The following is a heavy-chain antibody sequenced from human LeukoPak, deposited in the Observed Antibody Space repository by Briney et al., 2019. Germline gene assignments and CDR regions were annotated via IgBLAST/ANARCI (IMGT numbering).Heavy chain of an antibody. CDR1: GGTFSGYA. D-gene: IGHD3-10*01. CDR2: IIPIFGTA. V-gene: IGHV1-69*05. Sequence: GASVKVSCKASGGTFSGYAISWVRQAPGQGLEWMGGIIPIFGTANYAQKFQGRVTITMDESTSTAYMELSSLRSEDTAVYYCARDRGSPMDYYYYYMDVWGKGTTVTVSS. CDR3: ARDRGSPMDYYYYYMDV. J-gene: IGHJ6*03.